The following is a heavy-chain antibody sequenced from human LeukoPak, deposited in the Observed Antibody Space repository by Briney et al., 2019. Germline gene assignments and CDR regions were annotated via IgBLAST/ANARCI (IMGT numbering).Heavy chain of an antibody. CDR2: ISYDGINK. V-gene: IGHV3-30-3*01. J-gene: IGHJ6*03. Sequence: AGSLRLSCNASGFTFSNYVIHWVRQAPGKGLEWLAVISYDGINKYYADSVKGRFTISRDQSKTTVDLQMDSLGGADTAVYYCARSPTYYYMDVWGKGTTVTVSS. CDR3: ARSPTYYYMDV. CDR1: GFTFSNYV.